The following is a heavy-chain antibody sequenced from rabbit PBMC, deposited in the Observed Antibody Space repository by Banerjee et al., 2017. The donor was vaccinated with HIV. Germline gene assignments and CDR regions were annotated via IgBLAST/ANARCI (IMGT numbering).Heavy chain of an antibody. J-gene: IGHJ4*01. D-gene: IGHD1-1*01. V-gene: IGHV1S40*01. CDR3: ARDLSGVIGWNLNL. Sequence: QSLEESGGDLVKPGASLTLTCTASGFDFSSNTMCWVRQAPGKGLEWIGCINTGSGNTVYASWAKGRFTISKTSSTTVTLQMTSLTAADTATYFCARDLSGVIGWNLNLWGQGTLVTVS. CDR1: GFDFSSNT. CDR2: INTGSGNT.